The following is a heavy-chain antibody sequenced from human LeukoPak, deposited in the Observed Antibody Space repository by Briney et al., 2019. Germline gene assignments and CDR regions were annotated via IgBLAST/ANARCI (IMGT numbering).Heavy chain of an antibody. Sequence: ASVKVSCKASGYFFTGYYIHWVRQAPGPGLEWMGWINPNSGGRHYVEKFQGRVTMTRDTSMTTAYMELNILRFDDTAAYYCARGDSNVGDRCCDSWGQGTLVTVS. CDR1: GYFFTGYY. J-gene: IGHJ4*02. CDR2: INPNSGGR. V-gene: IGHV1-2*02. D-gene: IGHD3-16*01. CDR3: ARGDSNVGDRCCDS.